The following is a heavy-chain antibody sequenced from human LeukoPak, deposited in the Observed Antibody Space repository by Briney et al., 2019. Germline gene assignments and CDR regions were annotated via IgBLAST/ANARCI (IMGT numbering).Heavy chain of an antibody. V-gene: IGHV1-18*01. CDR2: ISAYNGNT. Sequence: ASVKVSCKASGYTFTSYGISWVRQAPGQGLEWMGWISAYNGNTNYAQKLQGRVTMTTDTSTSTAYMELRSLRSDDTAVYYCARDHPATVRSFYYYGMDVWGQGTTVTVSS. CDR1: GYTFTSYG. D-gene: IGHD4-17*01. CDR3: ARDHPATVRSFYYYGMDV. J-gene: IGHJ6*01.